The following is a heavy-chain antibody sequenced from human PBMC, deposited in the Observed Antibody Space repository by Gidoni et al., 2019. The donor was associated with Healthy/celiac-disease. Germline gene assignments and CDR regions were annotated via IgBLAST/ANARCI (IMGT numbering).Heavy chain of an antibody. CDR1: GGSFSGYY. D-gene: IGHD6-13*01. CDR2: INHSGST. V-gene: IGHV4-34*01. CDR3: AFRLAAAGPFDY. J-gene: IGHJ4*02. Sequence: QVQLQQWGAGLLKPSETLSLTCAVYGGSFSGYYWSWIRQPPGKGLEWIGEINHSGSTNYTPSLKSRVTISVDTSKNQFSLKLSSVTAADTAVYYCAFRLAAAGPFDYWGQGTLVTVSS.